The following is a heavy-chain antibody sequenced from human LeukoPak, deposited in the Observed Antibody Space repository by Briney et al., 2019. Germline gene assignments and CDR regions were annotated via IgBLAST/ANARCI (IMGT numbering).Heavy chain of an antibody. V-gene: IGHV3-74*01. Sequence: GGSLRLSCTASGFSSSGHWMHWARQLPGKGLVWVPRISPTGSTTSYADSVKGRFTVSRDNAKNTLYLQVNNLRAEDTAVYYCARGPNSNWSGLDFWGQGTLLTVSS. CDR3: ARGPNSNWSGLDF. J-gene: IGHJ4*02. CDR1: GFSSSGHW. D-gene: IGHD6-6*01. CDR2: ISPTGSTT.